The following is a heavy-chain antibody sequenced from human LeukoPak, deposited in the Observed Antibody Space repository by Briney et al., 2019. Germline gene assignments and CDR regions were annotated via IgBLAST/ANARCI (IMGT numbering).Heavy chain of an antibody. CDR1: GFTFDDYA. CDR3: AKGYMVVAASNPDY. D-gene: IGHD2-15*01. Sequence: PGGSLRLSCAASGFTFDDYAMHWVRQAPGKGLEWVSLISWDGGSTYYAGSVKGRFTISRDNSKNSLYLQMNSLRAEDTALYYCAKGYMVVAASNPDYWGQGTLVTVSS. CDR2: ISWDGGST. J-gene: IGHJ4*02. V-gene: IGHV3-43D*04.